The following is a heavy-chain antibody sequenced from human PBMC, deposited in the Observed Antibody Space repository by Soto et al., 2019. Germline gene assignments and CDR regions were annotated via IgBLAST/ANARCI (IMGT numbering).Heavy chain of an antibody. V-gene: IGHV4-39*01. D-gene: IGHD3-10*01. CDR3: ARQYRGGSGSGFDY. J-gene: IGHJ4*02. CDR1: GGSISSSSYY. CDR2: IYYSGST. Sequence: TSETLSLTCTVSGGSISSSSYYWGWIRQPPGKGLEWIGSIYYSGSTYYNPSLKSRVTISVDTSKNQFSLRLSSVTAADTAVYYCARQYRGGSGSGFDYWGQGTLVTVSS.